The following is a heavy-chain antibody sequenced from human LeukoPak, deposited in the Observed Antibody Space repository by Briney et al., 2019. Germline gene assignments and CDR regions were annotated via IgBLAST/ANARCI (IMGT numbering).Heavy chain of an antibody. CDR2: ISGSGGST. V-gene: IGHV3-23*01. CDR1: GFTFSSYA. CDR3: AKGPDSNAYYGSFDY. Sequence: GRSLRLSCAASGFTFSSYAMSWVRQAPGKGLEWVSAISGSGGSTYYADSLKGRFTISRDNPKDTLYLQMNSLRAEDTAVYYCAKGPDSNAYYGSFDYWGQGTLVTVSS. D-gene: IGHD3-22*01. J-gene: IGHJ4*02.